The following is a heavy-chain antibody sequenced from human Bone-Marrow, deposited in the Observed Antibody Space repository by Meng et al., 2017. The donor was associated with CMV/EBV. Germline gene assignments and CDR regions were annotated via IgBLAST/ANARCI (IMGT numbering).Heavy chain of an antibody. V-gene: IGHV1-18*01. CDR1: GYTFTSYG. CDR2: ISAYNGNT. D-gene: IGHD4-17*01. Sequence: ASVKVSCKASGYTFTSYGISWVRQAPGQGLEWMGWISAYNGNTNYAQKLQGRVTMTTDTSTSTAYMELSSLRSEDTAVYYCARDPPPGWVTTVQGDAFDIWGQGTMVTVSS. J-gene: IGHJ3*02. CDR3: ARDPPPGWVTTVQGDAFDI.